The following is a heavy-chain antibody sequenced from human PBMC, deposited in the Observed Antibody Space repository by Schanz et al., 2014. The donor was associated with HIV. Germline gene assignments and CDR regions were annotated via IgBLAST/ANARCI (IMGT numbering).Heavy chain of an antibody. V-gene: IGHV1-69*01. Sequence: QVQLVQSGAEVKKPGSSVKVSCKASGGTFSSYAISWVRQAPGQGLEWMGGIITILGTANYAQKFQGRVTITADESTSTAYMELSSLRSEDTAVYYCARHNYRRNFDLWGQGTTVTVSS. CDR3: ARHNYRRNFDL. CDR1: GGTFSSYA. J-gene: IGHJ6*02. D-gene: IGHD3-9*01. CDR2: IITILGTA.